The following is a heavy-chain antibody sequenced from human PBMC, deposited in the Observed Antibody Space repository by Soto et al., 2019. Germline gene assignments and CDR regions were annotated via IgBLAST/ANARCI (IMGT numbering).Heavy chain of an antibody. J-gene: IGHJ4*02. V-gene: IGHV1-69*13. CDR2: IIPIFGTA. CDR3: ARAAKHYDFWSGYYYYFDY. Sequence: SVKVSCKASGGTFSSYAISWVRQAPGQGLEWMGGIIPIFGTANYAQKFQGRVTITADESTSTAYMELSSLRSEDTAVYYCARAAKHYDFWSGYYYYFDYWGQGTLVTVSS. D-gene: IGHD3-3*01. CDR1: GGTFSSYA.